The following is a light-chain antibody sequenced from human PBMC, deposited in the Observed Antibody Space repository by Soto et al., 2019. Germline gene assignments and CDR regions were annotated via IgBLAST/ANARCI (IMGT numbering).Light chain of an antibody. Sequence: DIQLTQSPSTLSASVGDRVTITCRASQSSSSWLAWYQQKTGKAPNILIYDASSLASGVPSRFRGSGSGTEFTLTISRLQPDDSSTYYCQQYNTYWETFGQGTKVDIK. CDR3: QQYNTYWET. CDR2: DAS. CDR1: QSSSSW. V-gene: IGKV1-5*01. J-gene: IGKJ1*01.